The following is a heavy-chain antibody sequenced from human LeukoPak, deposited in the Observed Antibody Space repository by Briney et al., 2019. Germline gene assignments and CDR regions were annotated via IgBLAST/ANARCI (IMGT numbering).Heavy chain of an antibody. CDR2: IIPIFGTA. J-gene: IGHJ3*02. Sequence: ASVKVSCKASGGTFSSYAISWVRQAPGQGLEWMGGIIPIFGTANYAQKFQGRVTITADKSTSTAYMELSSLRSEDTAVYYCASSGPAPTSAFDIWGQGTMVTVSS. CDR3: ASSGPAPTSAFDI. V-gene: IGHV1-69*06. D-gene: IGHD5-12*01. CDR1: GGTFSSYA.